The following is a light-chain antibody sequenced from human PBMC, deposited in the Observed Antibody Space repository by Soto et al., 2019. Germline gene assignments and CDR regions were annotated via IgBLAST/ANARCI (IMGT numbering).Light chain of an antibody. Sequence: EIVMTQSPGTLSLSPVESSSLSCMASQSVSGNYLAWYQQKPGQSPRLVIYDASSRATGIPDRFSGSGSGTDFTLTISRLEPEDFAVYFCYQYDSSPWTFGQGTKVDIK. CDR1: QSVSGNY. J-gene: IGKJ1*01. CDR2: DAS. V-gene: IGKV3-20*01. CDR3: YQYDSSPWT.